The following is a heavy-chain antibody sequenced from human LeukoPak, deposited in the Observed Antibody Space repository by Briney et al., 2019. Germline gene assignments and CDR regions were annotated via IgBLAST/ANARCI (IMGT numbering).Heavy chain of an antibody. CDR3: ARVAGSIDY. J-gene: IGHJ4*02. CDR2: MNPNSGYT. V-gene: IGHV1-8*03. CDR1: GYTLTTYD. Sequence: ASVKVSGKASGYTLTTYDINWVRQATGQGLEWMGWMNPNSGYTGYAQKFQGRVTITRDTSISTAYMELSSLRSEDTAVYYCARVAGSIDYWSQGTLVTVSS. D-gene: IGHD6-19*01.